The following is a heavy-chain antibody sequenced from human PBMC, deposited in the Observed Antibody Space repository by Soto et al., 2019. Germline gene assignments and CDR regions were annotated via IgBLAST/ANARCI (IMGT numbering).Heavy chain of an antibody. CDR2: FDPEDGET. CDR1: GYTLTELS. J-gene: IGHJ6*02. V-gene: IGHV1-24*01. D-gene: IGHD3-10*01. CDR3: ATFINLWFGGNGMDV. Sequence: ASVKVSCKVSGYTLTELSMHWVRQAPGKGLEWMGGFDPEDGETIYAQKFQGRVTMTEDTSTDTAYMELSSLRSEDTAVYYCATFINLWFGGNGMDVWCQGTTVTVSS.